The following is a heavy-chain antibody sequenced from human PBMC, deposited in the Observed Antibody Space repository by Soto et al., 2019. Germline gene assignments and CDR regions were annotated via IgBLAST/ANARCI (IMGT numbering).Heavy chain of an antibody. V-gene: IGHV4-59*01. CDR3: VRGYRPINMIEGVVSAFDR. J-gene: IGHJ4*02. D-gene: IGHD3-16*01. Sequence: SETLSLTCTVSGGSISRYYRSWIRQTPGKGLEWIGYVNQTGNTKYNPSLESRVTISADASKNNLSLHLRSLTAAHTAVYLCVRGYRPINMIEGVVSAFDRWGQGTLVTVSS. CDR2: VNQTGNT. CDR1: GGSISRYY.